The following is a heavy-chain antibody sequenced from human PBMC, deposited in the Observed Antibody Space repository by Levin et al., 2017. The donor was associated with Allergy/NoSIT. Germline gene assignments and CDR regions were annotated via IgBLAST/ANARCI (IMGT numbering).Heavy chain of an antibody. V-gene: IGHV4-4*07. J-gene: IGHJ5*02. Sequence: SETLSLTCTVSGGSISSYYWNWIRQPAGKGLEWIGRIYTSGSTKCNPSLMSRVTMSLDTSKNQFSLKLSSVTAADTAVYYCASDRTPGIIVAGWLDPWGQGTLVTVSS. CDR3: ASDRTPGIIVAGWLDP. CDR2: IYTSGST. D-gene: IGHD6-13*01. CDR1: GGSISSYY.